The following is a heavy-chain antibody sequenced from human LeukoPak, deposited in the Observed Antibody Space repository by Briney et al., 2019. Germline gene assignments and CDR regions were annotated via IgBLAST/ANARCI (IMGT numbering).Heavy chain of an antibody. Sequence: GGSLRLSSAASGVTFSTDIMYSVRQAPGKRLGWVSFISTSSGYIYSADSVKGRFSISRDNAKNSLYLQINSLRSEDTAVYYCARDDTNGIAARPVSYYYYYMDVWGKGTTVTVSS. D-gene: IGHD6-6*01. J-gene: IGHJ6*03. CDR1: GVTFSTDI. CDR3: ARDDTNGIAARPVSYYYYYMDV. V-gene: IGHV3-21*04. CDR2: ISTSSGYI.